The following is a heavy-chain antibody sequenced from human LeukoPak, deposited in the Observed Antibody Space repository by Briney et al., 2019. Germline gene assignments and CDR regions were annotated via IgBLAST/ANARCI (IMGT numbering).Heavy chain of an antibody. J-gene: IGHJ6*03. CDR2: IYYSGST. Sequence: SETLSLTCTVSGGSISSHYWSWIRQPPGKGLEWIGYIYYSGSTNYNPSLKSRVTISVDTSKNQFSLKLSSVTAADTAVYYCARDRRSQYYYYMDVWGKGTTVTVSS. D-gene: IGHD1-26*01. CDR3: ARDRRSQYYYYMDV. CDR1: GGSISSHY. V-gene: IGHV4-59*11.